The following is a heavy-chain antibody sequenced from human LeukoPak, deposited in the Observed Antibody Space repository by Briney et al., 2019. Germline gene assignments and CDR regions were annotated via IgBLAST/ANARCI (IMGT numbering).Heavy chain of an antibody. CDR1: GASITNYY. CDR3: ARGGVPGAGNWFDP. V-gene: IGHV4-4*07. J-gene: IGHJ5*02. D-gene: IGHD2-2*01. Sequence: SETLSLTCTVSGASITNYYWNWIRQPAGKGQEWSGRIYTNGNTKYNPPLNSRVTLSVDTSKNQFSLRLSSVTAADTAVYYCARGGVPGAGNWFDPWGQGTLVTVSS. CDR2: IYTNGNT.